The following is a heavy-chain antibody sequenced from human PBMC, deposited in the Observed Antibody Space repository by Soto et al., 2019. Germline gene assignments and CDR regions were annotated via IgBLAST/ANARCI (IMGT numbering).Heavy chain of an antibody. V-gene: IGHV4-4*07. CDR2: IYTSGST. CDR1: GGSISSYY. D-gene: IGHD3-22*01. CDR3: ARDFPGDSGGYTDAFDI. J-gene: IGHJ3*02. Sequence: SETLSLTCTVSGGSISSYYWSWIRQPAGKGLEWIGRIYTSGSTNYNPSLKSRVTMSVDTSKNQFSLKLSSVTAADTAVYYCARDFPGDSGGYTDAFDIWGQGTMVTVSS.